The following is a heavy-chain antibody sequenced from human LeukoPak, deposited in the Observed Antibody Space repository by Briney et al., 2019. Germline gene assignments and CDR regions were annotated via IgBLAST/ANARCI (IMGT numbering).Heavy chain of an antibody. Sequence: PSETLSLTCTVSGGSISSSSYYWGWIRQPPGKRLEWIGSIYYSGSTYYNPSLKSRVTISVDTSKNQFSLKLSSVTAADTAVYYCAREYYYDSSGYYSQVGDAFDIWGQGTMVTVSS. D-gene: IGHD3-22*01. CDR2: IYYSGST. J-gene: IGHJ3*02. CDR1: GGSISSSSYY. CDR3: AREYYYDSSGYYSQVGDAFDI. V-gene: IGHV4-39*07.